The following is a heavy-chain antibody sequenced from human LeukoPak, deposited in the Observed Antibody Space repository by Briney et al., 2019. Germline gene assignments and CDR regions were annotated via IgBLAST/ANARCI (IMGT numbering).Heavy chain of an antibody. CDR3: ARLPIGYCSSGSCYDTANFDY. J-gene: IGHJ4*02. CDR2: IYYSGST. D-gene: IGHD2-15*01. Sequence: SETLSLTCTVSGGSISSYYWSWIRQPPGKGLEWIGYIYYSGSTNYNPSLKSRVTISVDTSKNQFSLKLSSVTAADTAVYYCARLPIGYCSSGSCYDTANFDYWGQGTLVTVSS. CDR1: GGSISSYY. V-gene: IGHV4-59*08.